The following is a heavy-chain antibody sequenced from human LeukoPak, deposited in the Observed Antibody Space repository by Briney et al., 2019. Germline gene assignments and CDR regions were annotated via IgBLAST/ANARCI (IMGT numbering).Heavy chain of an antibody. CDR2: INHSGST. CDR1: GGSFSGYY. D-gene: IGHD3-10*01. Sequence: SETLSLTCAVYGGSFSGYYWSWIRQPPGKGLEWIGEINHSGSTNYNPSLKSRVTISVDTSKNQFSLKLSSVTAADTAVYYCALAMVPYYFDYWGQGTLVTVSS. CDR3: ALAMVPYYFDY. V-gene: IGHV4-34*01. J-gene: IGHJ4*02.